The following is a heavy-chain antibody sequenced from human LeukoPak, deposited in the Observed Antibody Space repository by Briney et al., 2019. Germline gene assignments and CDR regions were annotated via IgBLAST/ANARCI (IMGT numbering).Heavy chain of an antibody. Sequence: SQTLSLTCTVSGGSISSYYWRWIPQPPGKGLEWIGYIYYSGSTNYNPSLKSRVNISVDTSKNQFSLKLSSVTAADTAVYYCARRGTEGSRYPDYYYYYGMDVWGQGTTVTVSS. CDR3: ARRGTEGSRYPDYYYYYGMDV. CDR1: GGSISSYY. V-gene: IGHV4-59*08. D-gene: IGHD3-16*01. J-gene: IGHJ6*02. CDR2: IYYSGST.